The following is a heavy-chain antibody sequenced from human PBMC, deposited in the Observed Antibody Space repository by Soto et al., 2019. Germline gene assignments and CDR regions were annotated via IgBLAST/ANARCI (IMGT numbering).Heavy chain of an antibody. D-gene: IGHD1-26*01. CDR2: IIPIFGTA. CDR1: GGTFSSYA. J-gene: IGHJ5*02. CDR3: AIPMAGDTNSVWFDP. Sequence: SVKVSCKASGGTFSSYAISWVRQAPGQGLEWMGGIIPIFGTANYAQKFQGRVTITADESTSTAYMELSSLRSEDTAVYYCAIPMAGDTNSVWFDPWGQGTLVTVSS. V-gene: IGHV1-69*13.